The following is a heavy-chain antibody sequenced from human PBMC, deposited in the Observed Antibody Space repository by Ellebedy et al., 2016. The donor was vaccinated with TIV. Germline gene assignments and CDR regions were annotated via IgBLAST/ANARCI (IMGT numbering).Heavy chain of an antibody. V-gene: IGHV5-51*01. J-gene: IGHJ4*02. D-gene: IGHD1-26*01. CDR2: IYPVDSDT. Sequence: GESLKISXKGSGHSFTDYWIGWVRQMPGKGLEWMGVIYPVDSDTRYSPSFQGQVTISVDKSITTAYLQWSSLKASDTAIYYCARPIGQWELLPGYWGQGTLVTVSP. CDR3: ARPIGQWELLPGY. CDR1: GHSFTDYW.